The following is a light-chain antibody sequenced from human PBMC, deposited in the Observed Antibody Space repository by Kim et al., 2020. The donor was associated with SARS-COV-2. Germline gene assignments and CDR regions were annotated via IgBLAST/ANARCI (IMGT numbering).Light chain of an antibody. V-gene: IGKV3-15*01. CDR3: QQYNKWWT. CDR1: QSVNSN. Sequence: EIVMTQSPATLSVSPGERATLLCRASQSVNSNLAWYQHKPGQAPRLLIYGASTRATGIPARFSGSGSGTEFTLTISSLQSEDFALYYCQQYNKWWTFGQGTKVDIK. CDR2: GAS. J-gene: IGKJ1*01.